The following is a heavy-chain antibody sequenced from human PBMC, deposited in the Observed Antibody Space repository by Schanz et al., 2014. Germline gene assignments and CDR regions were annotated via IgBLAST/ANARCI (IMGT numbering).Heavy chain of an antibody. D-gene: IGHD2-8*01. V-gene: IGHV3-30*03. CDR2: ISYEGSKK. CDR3: ASRSVYAPP. CDR1: GFTFSGYG. Sequence: VQLVESGGGLVKPGGSLRLSCAASGFTFSGYGMHWVRQAPGKGLVWVAVISYEGSKKYYPDSVQGRFTISRDNSKNTVYLHMNSLRAKDTAVYYCASRSVYAPPRGQGILVTVSS. J-gene: IGHJ5*02.